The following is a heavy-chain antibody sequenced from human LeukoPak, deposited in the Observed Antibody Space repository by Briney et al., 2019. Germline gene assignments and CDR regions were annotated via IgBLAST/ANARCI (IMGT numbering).Heavy chain of an antibody. Sequence: SETLSLTCTVSGGSISSYYWSWIRQPPGKGLEWIGYIYYSGSTNYNPSLKSRVTISVDTSKNQFSLKLSSVTTADTAVYYCARDRLHQNYWGQGTPVTVSS. CDR1: GGSISSYY. CDR2: IYYSGST. D-gene: IGHD4-11*01. J-gene: IGHJ4*02. V-gene: IGHV4-59*01. CDR3: ARDRLHQNY.